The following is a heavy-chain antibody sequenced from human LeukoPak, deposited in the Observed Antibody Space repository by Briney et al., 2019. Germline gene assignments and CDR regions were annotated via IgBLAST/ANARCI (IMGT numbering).Heavy chain of an antibody. Sequence: PGGSLRLSCAASGFTFSSSNMDWVRQAPGKGLEWVSSISSSSRSIYYTGSVKGRFTISRGNTKNSLFLQMNSLRAEDTAVYFCAKEGRSTTPGYWGQGTLVTVSS. CDR2: ISSSSRSI. J-gene: IGHJ4*02. CDR3: AKEGRSTTPGY. CDR1: GFTFSSSN. V-gene: IGHV3-21*01. D-gene: IGHD6-13*01.